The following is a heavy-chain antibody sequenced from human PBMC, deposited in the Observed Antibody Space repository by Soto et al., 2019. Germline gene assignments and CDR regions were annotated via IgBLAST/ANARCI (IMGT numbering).Heavy chain of an antibody. CDR2: VYYTGST. CDR3: VRTARQGAVAPHWFDR. J-gene: IGHJ5*02. CDR1: GDYIHVGGYY. D-gene: IGHD2-21*02. Sequence: SETLSLTCSVSGDYIHVGGYYWSWIRQAPGKGLEWIGYVYYTGSTYYNPSLMSRLTISVDTSKNQFSLKLTSVTAAETAVYYCVRTARQGAVAPHWFDRWGQGTQVTVSS. V-gene: IGHV4-30-4*01.